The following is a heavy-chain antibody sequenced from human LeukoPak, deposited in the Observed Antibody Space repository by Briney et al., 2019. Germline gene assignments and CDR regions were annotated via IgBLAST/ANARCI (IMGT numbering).Heavy chain of an antibody. CDR1: GYTFTSYG. Sequence: ASVKVSCKASGYTFTSYGISWVRQAPGQGLEWMGWINPNSGGTNYAQKFQGRVTMTRDTSISTAYMELSRLRSDDTAVYYCARAGKQYYDFWSGYHHFDYWGQGTLATVSS. D-gene: IGHD3-3*01. V-gene: IGHV1-2*02. CDR2: INPNSGGT. J-gene: IGHJ4*02. CDR3: ARAGKQYYDFWSGYHHFDY.